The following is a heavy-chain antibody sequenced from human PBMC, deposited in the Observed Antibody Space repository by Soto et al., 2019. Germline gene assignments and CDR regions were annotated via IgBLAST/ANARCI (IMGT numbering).Heavy chain of an antibody. CDR3: ARDWGYYGSGSYYSKSGAFDI. CDR1: GYTFTSYG. J-gene: IGHJ3*02. Sequence: ASVKVSCKASGYTFTSYGISWVRQAPGQRLEWMGWISAYNGNTKYSQKFQGRVTITTDTSASTAYMELSSLRSEDTAVYYCARDWGYYGSGSYYSKSGAFDIWGQGTMVTVSS. D-gene: IGHD3-10*01. CDR2: ISAYNGNT. V-gene: IGHV1-18*01.